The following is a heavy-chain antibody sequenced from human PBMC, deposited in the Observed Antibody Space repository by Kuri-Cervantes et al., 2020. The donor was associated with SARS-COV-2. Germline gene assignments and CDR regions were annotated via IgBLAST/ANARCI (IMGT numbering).Heavy chain of an antibody. CDR2: INHSGST. V-gene: IGHV4-34*01. CDR1: GGSFSGYY. Sequence: SETLSLTCDVYGGSFSGYYWSWIRQPPGKGLEWIGEINHSGSTNYNPSLKSRVPISVDTSKNQFSLKLSSVTAADTAVYYCARGGYSGYEGWFDPWGQGTLVTVSS. CDR3: ARGGYSGYEGWFDP. D-gene: IGHD5-12*01. J-gene: IGHJ5*02.